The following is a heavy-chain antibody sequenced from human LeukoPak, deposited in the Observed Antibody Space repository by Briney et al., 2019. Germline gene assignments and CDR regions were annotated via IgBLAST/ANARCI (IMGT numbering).Heavy chain of an antibody. CDR2: INHSGST. Sequence: SETLSLTCAVHGGSFSGYYWSWIRQPPGKGLEWIGEINHSGSTNYNPSLKSRVTISVDTSKNQFSLKLSSVTAADTAVYYCARGGRQQQLVLSFVDYWGQGTLVTVSS. V-gene: IGHV4-34*01. CDR3: ARGGRQQQLVLSFVDY. J-gene: IGHJ4*02. D-gene: IGHD6-13*01. CDR1: GGSFSGYY.